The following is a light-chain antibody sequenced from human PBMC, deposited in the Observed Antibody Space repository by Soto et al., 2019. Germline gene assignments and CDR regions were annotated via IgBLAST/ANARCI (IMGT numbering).Light chain of an antibody. CDR3: YQYATSPQT. Sequence: EIVLTQSPGPLSLSPGERATLSCRASQSVAKNYLAWYQHKPGQAPRLLSYGPSSRATGIPARFSGSGSGTDFTLSISRREPEDFSVYYCYQYATSPQTFAQGTEVAIK. J-gene: IGKJ1*01. CDR1: QSVAKNY. CDR2: GPS. V-gene: IGKV3-20*01.